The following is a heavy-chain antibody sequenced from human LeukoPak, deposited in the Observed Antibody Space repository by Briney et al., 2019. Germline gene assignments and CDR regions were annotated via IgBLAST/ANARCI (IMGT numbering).Heavy chain of an antibody. CDR3: ARRLRTRSIAARPAPWGY. D-gene: IGHD6-6*01. CDR2: INPNSGGT. J-gene: IGHJ4*02. V-gene: IGHV1-2*02. Sequence: ASVKVSCKASGYTFTGYYMHWVRQAPGQGLEWMGWINPNSGGTNYAQKFQGRVTMTRDTSISTAYMELSRLRSDDTAVYYCARRLRTRSIAARPAPWGYWGQGTLVTVSS. CDR1: GYTFTGYY.